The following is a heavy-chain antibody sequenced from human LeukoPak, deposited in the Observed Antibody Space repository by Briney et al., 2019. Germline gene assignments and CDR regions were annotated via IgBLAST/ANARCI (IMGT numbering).Heavy chain of an antibody. CDR1: GFTFSRYG. CDR2: IWYDGSNK. Sequence: PGRSLRLSCAASGFTFSRYGMHWGRQAPGKGLEWVAVIWYDGSNKYYAESVKGRFTISRDNSKNTLHLQMNSLRAEDTAVYYCARDPPMYYYDEPGSRDAFDIWGQGTMVTVSS. J-gene: IGHJ3*02. V-gene: IGHV3-33*01. D-gene: IGHD3-22*01. CDR3: ARDPPMYYYDEPGSRDAFDI.